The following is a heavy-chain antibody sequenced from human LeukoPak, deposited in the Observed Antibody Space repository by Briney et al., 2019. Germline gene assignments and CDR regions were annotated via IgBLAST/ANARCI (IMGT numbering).Heavy chain of an antibody. D-gene: IGHD6-6*01. J-gene: IGHJ3*02. V-gene: IGHV3-21*01. CDR2: ISSSSNYI. Sequence: GGSLRLSCAASGFTFNSYNMNWVRQAPGRGLEWVSSISSSSNYIYYADSVKGRFTISRDNAKNSLYLQMNSLRAEDMAVYYCARSLPYSSSAHDAFDIWGPGTMVTVSS. CDR1: GFTFNSYN. CDR3: ARSLPYSSSAHDAFDI.